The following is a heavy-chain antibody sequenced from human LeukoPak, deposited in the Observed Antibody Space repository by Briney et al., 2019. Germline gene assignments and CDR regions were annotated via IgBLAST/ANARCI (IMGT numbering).Heavy chain of an antibody. J-gene: IGHJ6*02. CDR2: INPSGGST. CDR3: AREWLEVQQGRFYYGMDV. CDR1: GYTFTSYY. D-gene: IGHD1-7*01. V-gene: IGHV1-46*01. Sequence: ASVKVSCKASGYTFTSYYMHWVRQAPGQGLEWMGIINPSGGSTSYAQKFQGRVTMTRDTSTSTVYMELSSLRSEDTAVYYCAREWLEVQQGRFYYGMDVWGQGTTVTVSS.